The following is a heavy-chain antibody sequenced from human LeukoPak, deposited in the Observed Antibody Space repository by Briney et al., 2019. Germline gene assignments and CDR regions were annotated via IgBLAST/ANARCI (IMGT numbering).Heavy chain of an antibody. Sequence: SETLSLTCTVSGGSISSYYWSWIRQPPGKGLEWIGYIYYSGSTNYNPSLKSRVTISVDTSKKHFSLRLSSVIAADTAVYYCAREHYYYGLDVWGQGTTVTVSS. CDR3: AREHYYYGLDV. V-gene: IGHV4-59*01. J-gene: IGHJ6*02. CDR1: GGSISSYY. CDR2: IYYSGST.